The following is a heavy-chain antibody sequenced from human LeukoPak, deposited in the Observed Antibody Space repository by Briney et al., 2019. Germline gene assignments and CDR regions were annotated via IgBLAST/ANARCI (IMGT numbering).Heavy chain of an antibody. D-gene: IGHD2-2*01. CDR3: AKVGAGYCSSTSCRRSYFDY. Sequence: PGRSLRLSCAASGFTFSSYGMHWVRQAPAKGLEWVAVIWYDGSNKYYADSVKGRFTISRDNSKNTLYLQMNSLRAEDTAVYYCAKVGAGYCSSTSCRRSYFDYWGQGTLVTVSS. CDR2: IWYDGSNK. J-gene: IGHJ4*02. CDR1: GFTFSSYG. V-gene: IGHV3-33*06.